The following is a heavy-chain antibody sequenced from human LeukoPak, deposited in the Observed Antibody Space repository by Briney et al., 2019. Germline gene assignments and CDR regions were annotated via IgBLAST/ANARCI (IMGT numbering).Heavy chain of an antibody. J-gene: IGHJ4*02. Sequence: GGSLRLSCEASRFTFSSYSMSWVRQAPGKGLEWVSYITSSGTTIYYADSVKGRFTISRDNAKNSLYPQMTSRRDDDTAVYYCARGRYSDSWYDYFDYWGQGTRVTVSS. CDR1: RFTFSSYS. D-gene: IGHD6-13*01. CDR2: ITSSGTTI. CDR3: ARGRYSDSWYDYFDY. V-gene: IGHV3-48*02.